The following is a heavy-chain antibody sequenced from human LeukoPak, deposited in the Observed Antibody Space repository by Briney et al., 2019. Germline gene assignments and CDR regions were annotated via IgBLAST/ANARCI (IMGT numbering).Heavy chain of an antibody. D-gene: IGHD3-22*01. J-gene: IGHJ4*02. CDR1: GFTFSKYA. V-gene: IGHV3-23*01. Sequence: GGSLRLSCAASGFTFSKYAMTWVRQAPGKGLEWVSGISVSGGSTNYADSVKGRFTISRDNSRNTLYLQMNSLRAEDTALYYCAKSNYFDSGGYYFFDYWGQGTLVTVSS. CDR3: AKSNYFDSGGYYFFDY. CDR2: ISVSGGST.